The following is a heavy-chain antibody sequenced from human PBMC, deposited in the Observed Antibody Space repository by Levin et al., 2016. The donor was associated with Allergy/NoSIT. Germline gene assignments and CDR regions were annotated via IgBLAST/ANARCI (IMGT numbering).Heavy chain of an antibody. V-gene: IGHV3-66*01. CDR2: IYSGGST. J-gene: IGHJ6*02. CDR3: ARESITMVRGYYYYYYGMDV. Sequence: GGSLRLSCAASGFTVSSNYMSWVRQAPGKGLEWVSVIYSGGSTYYADSVKGRFTISRDNSKNTLYLQMNSLRAEDTAVYYCARESITMVRGYYYYYYGMDVWGQGTTVTVSS. CDR1: GFTVSSNY. D-gene: IGHD3-10*01.